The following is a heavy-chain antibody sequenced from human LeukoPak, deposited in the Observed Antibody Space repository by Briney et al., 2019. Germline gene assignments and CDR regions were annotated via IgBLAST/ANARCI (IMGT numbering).Heavy chain of an antibody. CDR1: GFTVSSNS. CDR3: AKDRGRGAYDYGGWDY. V-gene: IGHV3-23*01. CDR2: LSGSGDST. J-gene: IGHJ4*02. Sequence: PGGSLRLSCTVSGFTVSSNSMSWVRQAPGKGLEWVSTLSGSGDSTYYADSVKGRFTISRDNSKNTLYLQMNSLRAEDTAIYYCAKDRGRGAYDYGGWDYWGQGILVTVSS. D-gene: IGHD4-23*01.